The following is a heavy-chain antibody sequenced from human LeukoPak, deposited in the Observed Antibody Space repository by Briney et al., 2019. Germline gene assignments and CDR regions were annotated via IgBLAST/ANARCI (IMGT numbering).Heavy chain of an antibody. CDR1: GGSISSSSYY. CDR3: ARGSFDYGDYQIFDY. D-gene: IGHD4-17*01. Sequence: NPSETLSLTCTVSGGSISSSSYYWGWIRQPPGKGLEWIGSIYYSGSTYYNPSLKSRVTISVDTSKNQLSLKLSSVTAADTAVYYCARGSFDYGDYQIFDYWGQGTLVTVSS. V-gene: IGHV4-39*07. J-gene: IGHJ4*02. CDR2: IYYSGST.